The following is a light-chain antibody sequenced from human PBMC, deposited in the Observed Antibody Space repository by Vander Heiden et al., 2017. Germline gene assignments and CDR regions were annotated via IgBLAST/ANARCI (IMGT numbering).Light chain of an antibody. CDR2: DAS. V-gene: IGKV1-33*01. J-gene: IGKJ1*01. CDR3: HGYDNLGWT. Sequence: DIQMTQSPSSLSASVGDRVTITCQASQDISNYLNWYQQKPGKAPKLLIYDASNFETAVPSTLSRSPSGTDFTFTIRSLHPEDIATYYSHGYDNLGWTFGQGTKVEIK. CDR1: QDISNY.